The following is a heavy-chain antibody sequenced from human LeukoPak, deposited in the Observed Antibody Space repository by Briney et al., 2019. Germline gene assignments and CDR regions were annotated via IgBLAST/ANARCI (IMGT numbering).Heavy chain of an antibody. CDR2: IYYSGST. Sequence: SETLSLTCPVTGGFISSYYWSWIRQPPGKGLEWIGYIYYSGSTNYNPSLKSRVTISVDTSKNQFAQQLNSVTPEDTAVYYCAREARQFDYWGQGTLVTVSS. J-gene: IGHJ4*02. V-gene: IGHV4-59*12. CDR1: GGFISSYY. D-gene: IGHD1-1*01. CDR3: AREARQFDY.